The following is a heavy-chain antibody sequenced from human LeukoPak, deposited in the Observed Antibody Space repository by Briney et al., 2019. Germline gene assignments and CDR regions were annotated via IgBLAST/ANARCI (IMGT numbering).Heavy chain of an antibody. V-gene: IGHV7-4-1*02. Sequence: ASVKVSCKASGYTFTSYAMNWVRQAPGQGLEWMGWINTNTGNPAYAQGFTGRFVFSLDTSVSTAYLQISSLKAEDTAVYYCARFKSVRGVTKGWFDPWGQGTLVTVSS. CDR1: GYTFTSYA. J-gene: IGHJ5*02. CDR2: INTNTGNP. D-gene: IGHD3-10*01. CDR3: ARFKSVRGVTKGWFDP.